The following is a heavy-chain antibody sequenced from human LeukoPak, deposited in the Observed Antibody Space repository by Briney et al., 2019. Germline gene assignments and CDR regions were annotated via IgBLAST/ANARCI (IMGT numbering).Heavy chain of an antibody. CDR3: ARDHGLNGSGSYYGDDY. CDR1: GYTFTGYY. D-gene: IGHD3-10*01. CDR2: INPNSGGA. Sequence: GASVKVSCKASGYTFTGYYMHWVRQAPGQGLEWMGWINPNSGGANYAQKFQGRVTMTRDTSISTAYMELSRLRSDDTAVYYCARDHGLNGSGSYYGDDYWGQGTLVTVSS. V-gene: IGHV1-2*02. J-gene: IGHJ4*02.